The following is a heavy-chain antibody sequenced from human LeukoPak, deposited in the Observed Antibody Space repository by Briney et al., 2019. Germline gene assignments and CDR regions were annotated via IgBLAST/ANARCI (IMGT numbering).Heavy chain of an antibody. V-gene: IGHV3-9*01. D-gene: IGHD6-19*01. J-gene: IGHJ6*02. CDR1: GFTFDEYT. Sequence: GGSLRLSCAASGFTFDEYTMHWVRQAPGKGLEWVSGISRNSGSIGYADSVKGRFTISRDNAKNSLYLQMNSLRAEDTALYYCAKDIVLAVDYYHYGMDVWGQGTTVTVSS. CDR3: AKDIVLAVDYYHYGMDV. CDR2: ISRNSGSI.